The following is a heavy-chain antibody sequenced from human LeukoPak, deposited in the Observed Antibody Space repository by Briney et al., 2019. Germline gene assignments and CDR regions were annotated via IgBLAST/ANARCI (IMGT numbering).Heavy chain of an antibody. Sequence: SVKVSCKASGYTFTSYAMNWVRQAPGQGLEWMGGIIPIFGTANYAQKFQGRVTITADKSTSTAYMELSSLRSEDTAVYYCARDMGYYDSSGPHDAFDIWGQGTMVTVSS. V-gene: IGHV1-69*06. J-gene: IGHJ3*02. CDR3: ARDMGYYDSSGPHDAFDI. CDR1: GYTFTSYA. CDR2: IIPIFGTA. D-gene: IGHD3-22*01.